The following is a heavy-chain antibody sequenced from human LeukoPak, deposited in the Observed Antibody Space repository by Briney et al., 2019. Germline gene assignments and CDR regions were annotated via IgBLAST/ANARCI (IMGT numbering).Heavy chain of an antibody. V-gene: IGHV3-21*01. CDR3: AASAGAAHRGDY. Sequence: GGSLRLSCAASGFTFSSYSMNWVRQAPGKGLEWVSSISSSSTYIYYADSVKGRFTISRDNAKNSLYLQMNSLRAEDTAVYYCAASAGAAHRGDYWGQGTLVTVSS. CDR1: GFTFSSYS. J-gene: IGHJ4*02. CDR2: ISSSSTYI. D-gene: IGHD6-6*01.